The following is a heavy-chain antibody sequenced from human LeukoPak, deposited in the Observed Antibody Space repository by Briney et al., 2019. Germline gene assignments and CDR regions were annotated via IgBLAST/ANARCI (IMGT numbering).Heavy chain of an antibody. CDR3: ARDLNVDTAMVPFDY. D-gene: IGHD5-18*01. CDR2: IYYSGST. J-gene: IGHJ4*02. Sequence: SETLSLTCTVSGGSISSSSYYWGWIRQPPGKGLEWIGYIYYSGSTNYNPSLKSRVTISVDTSKNQFSLKLSSVTAADTAVYYCARDLNVDTAMVPFDYWGQGTLVTVSS. V-gene: IGHV4-61*01. CDR1: GGSISSSSYY.